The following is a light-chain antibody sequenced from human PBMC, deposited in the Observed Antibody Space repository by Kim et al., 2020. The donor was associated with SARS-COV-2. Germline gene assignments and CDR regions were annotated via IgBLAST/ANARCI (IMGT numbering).Light chain of an antibody. Sequence: LTQPPSVSKGLRQTATLTCTGNSNNVGNQGAAWLQQHQGHPPKLLSYRNNNRPSGISERLSAFRSGNTASLTITGLQPEDEADYYCSAWDSSLSAWVFGGGTKLTVL. J-gene: IGLJ3*02. CDR2: RNN. CDR1: SNNVGNQG. CDR3: SAWDSSLSAWV. V-gene: IGLV10-54*01.